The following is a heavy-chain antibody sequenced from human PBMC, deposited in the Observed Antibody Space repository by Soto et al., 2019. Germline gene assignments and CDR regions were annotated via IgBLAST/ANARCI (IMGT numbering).Heavy chain of an antibody. CDR3: AKDDSSGYRLYYYYYGMDV. CDR2: ISGSGGST. CDR1: GFTFSSYA. Sequence: PGGSLRLSCAASGFTFSSYAMSWVRQAPGKGLEWVSAISGSGGSTYYADSVKGRFTISRDNSKNTLYLQMNSLRAEDTAVYYCAKDDSSGYRLYYYYYGMDVWGHGTTVTVSS. D-gene: IGHD3-22*01. V-gene: IGHV3-23*01. J-gene: IGHJ6*02.